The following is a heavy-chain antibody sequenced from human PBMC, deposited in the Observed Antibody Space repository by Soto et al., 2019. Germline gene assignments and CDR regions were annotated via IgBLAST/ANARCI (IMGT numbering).Heavy chain of an antibody. D-gene: IGHD6-19*01. V-gene: IGHV3-23*01. J-gene: IGHJ4*02. CDR2: ISGSGDTP. CDR3: AKEGNSGLYYFEY. Sequence: GGSLRLSCAASGFTFSNYAIGWVRQAPGKGLEWVSIISGSGDTPYYADSVKGRFTISRDNSRNTLYLQMNSLRAGDSAKYYCAKEGNSGLYYFEYWGPGTLVTVSS. CDR1: GFTFSNYA.